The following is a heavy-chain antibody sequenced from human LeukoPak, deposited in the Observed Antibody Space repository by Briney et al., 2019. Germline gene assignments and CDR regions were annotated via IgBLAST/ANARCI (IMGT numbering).Heavy chain of an antibody. CDR3: VGQPFRSGY. V-gene: IGHV3-66*04. CDR2: IYSGGTT. Sequence: PGGSLRLSCAASGFTVSSNYMSWIRQASGKGLEWVSVIYSGGTTFYADSVKGRFTISRDNSKNTLYLQMNSLRAEDTAVYYYVGQPFRSGYWGQGTLVTVSS. CDR1: GFTVSSNY. J-gene: IGHJ4*02. D-gene: IGHD3-10*01.